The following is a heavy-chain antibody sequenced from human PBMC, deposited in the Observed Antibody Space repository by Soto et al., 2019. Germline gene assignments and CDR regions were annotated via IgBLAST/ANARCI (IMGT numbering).Heavy chain of an antibody. Sequence: GEALKISCKGSGYSFTSYWIGWVRQMPGKGLEWMGIIYPGDSDTRYSPSFQGQVTISADKSISTAYLQWSTLKASDTAMYYCSCRSNYYYYYGMDVWGQGTTVPVSS. CDR2: IYPGDSDT. J-gene: IGHJ6*02. V-gene: IGHV5-51*01. CDR3: SCRSNYYYYYGMDV. CDR1: GYSFTSYW.